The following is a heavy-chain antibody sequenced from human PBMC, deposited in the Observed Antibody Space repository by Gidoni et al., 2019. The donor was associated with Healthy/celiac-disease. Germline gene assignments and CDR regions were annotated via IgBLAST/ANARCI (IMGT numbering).Heavy chain of an antibody. V-gene: IGHV3-33*01. CDR2: IWYDGSNK. CDR1: GFTFSSYG. J-gene: IGHJ4*02. D-gene: IGHD3-16*01. CDR3: ARDKGGGEWLSGDY. Sequence: QVQLVESGGGVVQPGRSLRLSCAASGFTFSSYGMHWVRQAPGKGLEWVAVIWYDGSNKYYADSVKGRFTISRDNSKNTLYLQMNSLRAEDTAVYYCARDKGGGEWLSGDYWGQGTLVTVSS.